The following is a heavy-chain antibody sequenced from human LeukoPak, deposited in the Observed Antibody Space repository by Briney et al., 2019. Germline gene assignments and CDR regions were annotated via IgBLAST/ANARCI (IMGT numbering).Heavy chain of an antibody. Sequence: GGSLRLSCAASGFIFSSYAMSWVRQAPGKGLEWVSAISGSGGGTYYADSVKGRFTISRDNAKNTLYLQMNSLRAEDTAVYYCASASSHRIAAGGDYWGQGTLVTVSS. V-gene: IGHV3-23*01. J-gene: IGHJ4*02. D-gene: IGHD6-13*01. CDR3: ASASSHRIAAGGDY. CDR1: GFIFSSYA. CDR2: ISGSGGGT.